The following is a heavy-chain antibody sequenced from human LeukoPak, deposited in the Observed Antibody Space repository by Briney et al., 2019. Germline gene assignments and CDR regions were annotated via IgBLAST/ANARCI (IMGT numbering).Heavy chain of an antibody. D-gene: IGHD6-13*01. CDR1: GGSFSGYY. J-gene: IGHJ4*02. Sequence: SETLSLTCAVYGGSFSGYYWSWIRQPPGKGLEWIGEINRSGSTNYNPSLKSRVTISVDTSKNQFSLKLSSVTAADTAVYYCARKRGIAAAGPFDYWGQGTLVTVSS. CDR2: INRSGST. V-gene: IGHV4-34*01. CDR3: ARKRGIAAAGPFDY.